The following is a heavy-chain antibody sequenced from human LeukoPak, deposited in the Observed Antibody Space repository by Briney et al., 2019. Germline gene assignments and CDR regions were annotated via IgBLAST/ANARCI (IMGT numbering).Heavy chain of an antibody. CDR1: GFSLSSYA. CDR3: AKDRRYSGYELRFDY. D-gene: IGHD5-12*01. CDR2: ISGSGGST. V-gene: IGHV3-23*01. Sequence: GGSLRLSCAASGFSLSSYAMSWVRQAPGKGLEWVSGISGSGGSTYYADSVKGRFTISRDSSKNTLYLQMNSLRAEDTAVYYCAKDRRYSGYELRFDYWGQGTLVTVSS. J-gene: IGHJ4*02.